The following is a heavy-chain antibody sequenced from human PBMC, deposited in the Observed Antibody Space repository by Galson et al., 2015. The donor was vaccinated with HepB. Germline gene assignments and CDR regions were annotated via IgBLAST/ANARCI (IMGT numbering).Heavy chain of an antibody. Sequence: SVKVSCKASGFIFSSSAMQWVRQARGQRLEWIGWIVVGSGNTNYAQKFQERVTITRDMSTNTAYMELSSLRSEDPAVYYCATDSSPYYYDTSGNFGYFDLWGRGTLVTVSS. CDR3: ATDSSPYYYDTSGNFGYFDL. CDR1: GFIFSSSA. J-gene: IGHJ2*01. CDR2: IVVGSGNT. V-gene: IGHV1-58*02. D-gene: IGHD3-22*01.